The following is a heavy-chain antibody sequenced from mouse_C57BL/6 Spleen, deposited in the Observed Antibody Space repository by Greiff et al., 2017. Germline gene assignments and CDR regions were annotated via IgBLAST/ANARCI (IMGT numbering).Heavy chain of an antibody. CDR3: ATGGMKYSNYLYYAMDY. CDR1: GYTFTSYW. V-gene: IGHV1-7*01. J-gene: IGHJ4*01. CDR2: INPSSGYT. Sequence: QVQLQQSGAELAKPGASVKLSCKASGYTFTSYWMHWVKQRPGQGLEWIGYINPSSGYTKYNQKFKDKATLTADKSSSTAYMQLSSLTYEDSAVYYCATGGMKYSNYLYYAMDYWGQGTSVTVSS. D-gene: IGHD2-5*01.